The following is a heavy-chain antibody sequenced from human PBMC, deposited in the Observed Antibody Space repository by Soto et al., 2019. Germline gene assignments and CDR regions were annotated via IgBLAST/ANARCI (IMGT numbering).Heavy chain of an antibody. V-gene: IGHV3-53*01. CDR1: GFTVSSNY. CDR3: AVDLLDSSGPTSGFDP. CDR2: IYSGGST. Sequence: GGSLRLSCAASGFTVSSNYMSWVRQAPGKGLEWVSVIYSGGSTYYADSVKGRFTIARDNSKKNLYLQMNSLRAEDTAVYYCAVDLLDSSGPTSGFDPWGQGTLVTVSS. J-gene: IGHJ5*02. D-gene: IGHD3-22*01.